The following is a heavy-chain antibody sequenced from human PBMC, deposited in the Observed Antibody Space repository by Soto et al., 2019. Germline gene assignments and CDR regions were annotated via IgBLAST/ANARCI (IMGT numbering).Heavy chain of an antibody. V-gene: IGHV3-33*01. D-gene: IGHD2-21*02. CDR2: IWYDGSNK. Sequence: QVQLVASGGGVAQPARSLGLSCAASGVTFRSYGMRWVRQAPGKGLEWVAVIWYDGSNKYYADSVKGRFTISRDNSNNMLYLQMNSLRDEDTAVYYCARGDEPPLDYRGQGTLVTVSS. J-gene: IGHJ4*02. CDR1: GVTFRSYG. CDR3: ARGDEPPLDY.